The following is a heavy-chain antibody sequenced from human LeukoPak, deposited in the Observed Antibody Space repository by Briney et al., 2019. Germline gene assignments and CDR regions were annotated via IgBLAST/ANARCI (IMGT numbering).Heavy chain of an antibody. V-gene: IGHV4-34*01. CDR1: GGSFSGFF. Sequence: SETLSLTCAVYGGSFSGFFWSWIRQPPGKGLGLIGEINHSGSTNYNPSLKSRVTISVDTSKNQFSLKLSSVTAADTAVYYCARTTKGYGWRPFDYWGQGTLVTVSS. CDR2: INHSGST. D-gene: IGHD5-18*01. J-gene: IGHJ4*02. CDR3: ARTTKGYGWRPFDY.